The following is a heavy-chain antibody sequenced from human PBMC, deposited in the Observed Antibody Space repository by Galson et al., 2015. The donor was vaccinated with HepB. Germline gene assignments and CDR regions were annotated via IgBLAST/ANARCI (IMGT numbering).Heavy chain of an antibody. CDR2: ISGSGGST. V-gene: IGHV3-23*01. CDR1: GFTFSSYA. Sequence: SLRLSCAASGFTFSSYAMSWVRQAPGKGLEWVSAISGSGGSTYYADSVKGRFTISRDNSKNTLYLQMNSLRAEDTAVYYCAKEGSGYYDYVWGSYRTNSDAFDIWGQGTMVTVSS. CDR3: AKEGSGYYDYVWGSYRTNSDAFDI. J-gene: IGHJ3*02. D-gene: IGHD3-16*02.